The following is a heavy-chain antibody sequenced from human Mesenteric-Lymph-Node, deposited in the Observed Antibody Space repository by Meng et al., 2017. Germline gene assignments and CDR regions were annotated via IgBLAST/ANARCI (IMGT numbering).Heavy chain of an antibody. Sequence: VRLGETGGGLAPPGGSLGISCAASGFTVSSSYMSWVRQAPGKGLEWVSIIYSGYSTYYADSVKGRFTISRDNAKNTLYLQMNSLRAEDTAVYYCARDGLAPDYWGQGTLVTVSS. J-gene: IGHJ4*02. D-gene: IGHD3/OR15-3a*01. CDR1: GFTVSSSY. CDR3: ARDGLAPDY. CDR2: IYSGYST. V-gene: IGHV3-53*02.